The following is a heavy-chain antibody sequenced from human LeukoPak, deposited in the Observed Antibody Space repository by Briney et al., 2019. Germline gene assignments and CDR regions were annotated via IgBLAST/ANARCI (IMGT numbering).Heavy chain of an antibody. CDR2: ISYDGSNK. CDR3: AKDHPGGAIGY. D-gene: IGHD2-21*01. CDR1: GFTFSSYG. J-gene: IGHJ4*02. Sequence: PGGSLRLSCAASGFTFSSYGMHWVRQAPGKGLEWVAVISYDGSNKYYADYVKGRFTISRDNSKNTLYLQMNSLRAEDTAVYYCAKDHPGGAIGYWGQGTLVTVSS. V-gene: IGHV3-30*18.